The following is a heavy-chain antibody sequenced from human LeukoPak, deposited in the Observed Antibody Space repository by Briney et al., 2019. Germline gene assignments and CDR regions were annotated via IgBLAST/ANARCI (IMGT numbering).Heavy chain of an antibody. D-gene: IGHD4-23*01. Sequence: PSETLSLTCTVSGGSISSYYWSWIRQPPGKGLEWIGYIYYSGSTNYNPSPKSRVTISVDTSKNQFSLKLSSVTAADTAVYYCARVSPNSYGGVFYFDYWGQGTLVTVSS. CDR1: GGSISSYY. CDR2: IYYSGST. CDR3: ARVSPNSYGGVFYFDY. V-gene: IGHV4-59*08. J-gene: IGHJ4*02.